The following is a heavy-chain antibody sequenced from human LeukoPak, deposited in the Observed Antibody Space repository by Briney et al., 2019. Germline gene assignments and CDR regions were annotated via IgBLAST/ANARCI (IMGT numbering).Heavy chain of an antibody. CDR2: INHSGST. CDR1: GGSFSGYY. CDR3: ARHENYSESSDEYGGPFDY. Sequence: SETLSLTCAVYGGSFSGYYWSWIRQPPGKELEWIEEINHSGSTNYNPYLKSRVTISVDTSKNQFSLKLSSVTAADTAVYYCARHENYSESSDEYGGPFDYWGQGTQVTVSS. V-gene: IGHV4-34*01. J-gene: IGHJ4*02. D-gene: IGHD3-22*01.